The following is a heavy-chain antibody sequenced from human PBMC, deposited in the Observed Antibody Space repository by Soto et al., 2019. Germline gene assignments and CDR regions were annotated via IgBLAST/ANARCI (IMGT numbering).Heavy chain of an antibody. Sequence: SETLSLTCTVSGGSINTFYWSWVRQPAGKGLEWIGRILSSGSTSFNPSLESRVAMSVDTSKNHFSLNLSSVTAADMAVYYCAREGSYSAYNFAHGIQLWYFDFWGQGALVTVSS. CDR1: GGSINTFY. D-gene: IGHD5-12*01. CDR2: ILSSGST. CDR3: AREGSYSAYNFAHGIQLWYFDF. V-gene: IGHV4-4*07. J-gene: IGHJ4*02.